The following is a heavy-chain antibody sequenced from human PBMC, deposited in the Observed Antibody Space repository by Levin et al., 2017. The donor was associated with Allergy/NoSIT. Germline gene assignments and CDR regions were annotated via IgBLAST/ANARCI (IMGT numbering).Heavy chain of an antibody. Sequence: KGSGPTLVKPTQTLTLTCMFSGFSLTTSTVGVAWIRQPPGKALEWLALMYSDDDKRYSPSLKTRLTITKDTSKNQVVLTMTKMDPVDTGTYYCAHTYYDYIWGTTLNPLDYWGQGTLVTVSS. J-gene: IGHJ4*02. CDR2: MYSDDDK. CDR3: AHTYYDYIWGTTLNPLDY. V-gene: IGHV2-5*02. D-gene: IGHD3-16*01. CDR1: GFSLTTSTVG.